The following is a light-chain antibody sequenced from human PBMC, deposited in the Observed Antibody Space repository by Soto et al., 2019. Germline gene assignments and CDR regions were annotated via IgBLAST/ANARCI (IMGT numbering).Light chain of an antibody. Sequence: QSFLTQPPSASGTPGQRGTISCSGSISNSGSNTVTWYQQLPGTAPKLLIYSNNQRPSGVPDRFSGSQSGTSASLAISGLQSEDEADYYCAAWDDSLNGYYVFGTGTRSPS. CDR1: ISNSGSNT. CDR3: AAWDDSLNGYYV. CDR2: SNN. J-gene: IGLJ1*01. V-gene: IGLV1-44*01.